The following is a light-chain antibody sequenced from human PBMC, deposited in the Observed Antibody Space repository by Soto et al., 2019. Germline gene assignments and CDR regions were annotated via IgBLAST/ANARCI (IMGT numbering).Light chain of an antibody. Sequence: QALVTQEPSLPVSPGGTVTLTCGSSTGAVTNGHYPCWLPQKPRHAPSALLYDSTHPRAWTPARFPGCLLGAKAALTLSDAQTKDETEYYGARSYNGPYGFGTGTKVTAL. CDR2: DST. J-gene: IGLJ1*01. CDR1: TGAVTNGHY. CDR3: ARSYNGPYG. V-gene: IGLV7-46*01.